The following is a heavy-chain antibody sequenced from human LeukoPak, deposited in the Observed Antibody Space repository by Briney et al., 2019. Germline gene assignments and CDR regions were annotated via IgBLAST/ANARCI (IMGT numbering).Heavy chain of an antibody. CDR3: AREWYYDRMSGAFDI. Sequence: GGSLRLSCAASGFTVSSNYMSWVRQAPGKGLEWVSVIYSGGGTYYADSVKGRFTISRDNSKNTLYLQMNSLRAEDTAVYYCAREWYYDRMSGAFDIWGQGTMVTVSS. CDR2: IYSGGGT. V-gene: IGHV3-53*01. D-gene: IGHD3-22*01. CDR1: GFTVSSNY. J-gene: IGHJ3*02.